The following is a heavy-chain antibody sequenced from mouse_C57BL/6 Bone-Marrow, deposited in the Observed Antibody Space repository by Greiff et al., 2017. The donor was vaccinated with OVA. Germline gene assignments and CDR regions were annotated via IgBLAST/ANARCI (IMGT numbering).Heavy chain of an antibody. V-gene: IGHV5-17*01. CDR1: GFTFSDYG. CDR2: ISSGSSTI. Sequence: DVQLQESGGGLVKPGGSLKLSCAASGFTFSDYGMHWVRQAPEKGLEWVAYISSGSSTIYYADTVKGRFTISRDNAKNTLFLQMTSLRSEDTAMYYCAREHHFDYWGQGTTLTVSS. J-gene: IGHJ2*01. CDR3: AREHHFDY.